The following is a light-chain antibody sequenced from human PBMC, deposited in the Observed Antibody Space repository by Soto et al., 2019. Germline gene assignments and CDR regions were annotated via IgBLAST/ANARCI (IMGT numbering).Light chain of an antibody. CDR2: GAS. Sequence: LTKSPGTLSLYPGERATLSCRASQSVSSSYLAWYQQKPGQAPRLLIYGASSRATGIPDRFSGSGSGTDFTLTISRLEPEDFAVYYCQQYGSSPWTFGQGTKVDIK. J-gene: IGKJ1*01. CDR3: QQYGSSPWT. V-gene: IGKV3-20*01. CDR1: QSVSSSY.